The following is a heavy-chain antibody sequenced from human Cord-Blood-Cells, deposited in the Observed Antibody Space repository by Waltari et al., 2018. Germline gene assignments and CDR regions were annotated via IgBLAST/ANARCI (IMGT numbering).Heavy chain of an antibody. Sequence: QLQLQESGPGLAKPSETLSLTCTVSGGSISSSSYYWGWIRQPPGKGLEWIGSNYYSGSTYYNPSLKSRVTISVDTSKNQFSLKLSSVTAADTAVYYCARQGFKGSSSWPFDYWGQGTLVTVSS. CDR3: ARQGFKGSSSWPFDY. J-gene: IGHJ4*02. CDR2: NYYSGST. D-gene: IGHD6-13*01. CDR1: GGSISSSSYY. V-gene: IGHV4-39*01.